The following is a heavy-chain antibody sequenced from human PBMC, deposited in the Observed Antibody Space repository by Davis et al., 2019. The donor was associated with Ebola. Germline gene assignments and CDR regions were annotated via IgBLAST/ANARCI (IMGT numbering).Heavy chain of an antibody. V-gene: IGHV1-46*01. CDR1: GYTFTNYY. CDR3: ARGGVAYSDLDY. J-gene: IGHJ4*02. D-gene: IGHD2-21*01. Sequence: ASVKVSCKASGYTFTNYYMHWVRQAPGQGLQWMGIINPSGGRTTYAQNFQGRVTLSRDTSTNTVYMELSSLRSEDSAMFYCARGGVAYSDLDYWGQGTLVAVSS. CDR2: INPSGGRT.